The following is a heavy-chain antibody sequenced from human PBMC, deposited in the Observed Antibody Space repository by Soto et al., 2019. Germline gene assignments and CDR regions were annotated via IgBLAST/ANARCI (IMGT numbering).Heavy chain of an antibody. D-gene: IGHD6-19*01. V-gene: IGHV1-18*01. CDR2: ISAYNGNT. J-gene: IGHJ6*02. Sequence: GASVKVCCKASGYTFTSYGISWVRQAPGQGLEWMGWISAYNGNTNYAQKLQGRVTMTTDTSTSTAYMELRSLRSDDTAVYYCARDRVAARYYYYYYGMDVWGQGTTVTVSS. CDR1: GYTFTSYG. CDR3: ARDRVAARYYYYYYGMDV.